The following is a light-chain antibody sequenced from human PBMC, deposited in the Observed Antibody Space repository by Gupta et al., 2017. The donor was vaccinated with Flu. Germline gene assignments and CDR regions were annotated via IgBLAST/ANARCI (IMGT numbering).Light chain of an antibody. V-gene: IGLV2-14*01. CDR2: EVN. J-gene: IGLJ2*01. CDR3: TSYRGISTPVV. CDR1: SSDVGGYNF. Sequence: QSALTQPASVAGSPGRSITISCTGTSSDVGGYNFVSWYQQHPGKAPKLMIYEVNSRPSGISYRFSGSKSGNTASLTISGLQAEDEADYYCTSYRGISTPVVLGGGTKLTVL.